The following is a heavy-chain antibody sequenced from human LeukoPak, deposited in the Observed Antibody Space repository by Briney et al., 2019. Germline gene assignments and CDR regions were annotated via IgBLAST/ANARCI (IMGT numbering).Heavy chain of an antibody. J-gene: IGHJ4*02. CDR3: AHRGPGGLYVLFDY. CDR2: IYWDDDK. D-gene: IGHD2-2*02. CDR1: GFSLSTSGVG. V-gene: IGHV2-5*02. Sequence: SGPTLVNPTQTLTLTCTFSGFSLSTSGVGVGWIRQPPGKALEWLALIYWDDDKRYSPSLRSRLTITKDTSKNQVVLTMTNMDPVDTATYYCAHRGPGGLYVLFDYWGQGTLVTVSS.